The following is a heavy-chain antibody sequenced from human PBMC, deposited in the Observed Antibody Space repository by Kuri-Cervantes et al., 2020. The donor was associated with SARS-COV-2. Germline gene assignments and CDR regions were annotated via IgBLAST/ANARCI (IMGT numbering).Heavy chain of an antibody. Sequence: GESLKISCAASGFTFSGSAMHWVRQASGKGLEWVGRIRSKANSYATAYAASVKGRFTISRDDSKNTAYLQMNSLKTEDTAVYYCPRSTVTSPLYGMDVWGQGTTVTVSS. CDR3: PRSTVTSPLYGMDV. V-gene: IGHV3-73*01. CDR1: GFTFSGSA. CDR2: IRSKANSYAT. D-gene: IGHD4-17*01. J-gene: IGHJ6*02.